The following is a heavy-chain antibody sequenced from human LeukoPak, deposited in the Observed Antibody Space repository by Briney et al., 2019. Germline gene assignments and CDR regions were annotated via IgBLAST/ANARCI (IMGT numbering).Heavy chain of an antibody. CDR2: IIPIFGTA. D-gene: IGHD4-17*01. J-gene: IGHJ4*02. CDR3: ARDDYGDYGVGVFDY. V-gene: IGHV1-69*13. CDR1: GGTSSSYA. Sequence: SVKVSCKASGGTSSSYAISWVRQAPGQGLEWMGGIIPIFGTANYAQKFQGRVTITADESTSTAYMELSSLRSEDTAVYYCARDDYGDYGVGVFDYWGQGTLVTVSS.